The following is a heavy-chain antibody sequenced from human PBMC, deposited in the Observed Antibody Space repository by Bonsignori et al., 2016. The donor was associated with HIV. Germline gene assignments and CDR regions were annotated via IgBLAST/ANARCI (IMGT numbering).Heavy chain of an antibody. D-gene: IGHD3-3*01. CDR1: GFTFSSYA. V-gene: IGHV3-23*01. Sequence: GGSLRLSCAASGFTFSSYAMSWVRQAPGKGLEWVSAISGSGGSTYYADSVKGRFTISRDNSKNTLYLQMNSLRAEDTAVYYCAKDQQPLGYYDFWSGYSGEVIDAFDIWGQGTMVTVSS. CDR2: ISGSGGST. CDR3: AKDQQPLGYYDFWSGYSGEVIDAFDI. J-gene: IGHJ3*02.